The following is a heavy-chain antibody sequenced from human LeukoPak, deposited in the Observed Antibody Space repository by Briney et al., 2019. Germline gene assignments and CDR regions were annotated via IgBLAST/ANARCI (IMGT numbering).Heavy chain of an antibody. CDR2: IYPGDSDT. CDR3: ARHGPITGTPGDFDY. D-gene: IGHD1-7*01. V-gene: IGHV5-51*01. Sequence: GESLKISCKGSGYSFTSYWIGWVRQMPGKGLEWMGIIYPGDSDTRYSPSFQGQVTISADKSISTAYLQWSSLKASDTAMYYCARHGPITGTPGDFDYWGQGTLVTVSS. CDR1: GYSFTSYW. J-gene: IGHJ4*02.